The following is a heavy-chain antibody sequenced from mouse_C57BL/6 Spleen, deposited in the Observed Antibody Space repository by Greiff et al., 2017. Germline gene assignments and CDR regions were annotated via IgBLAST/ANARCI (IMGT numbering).Heavy chain of an antibody. CDR1: GYSFTDYN. CDR2: INPNYGTT. V-gene: IGHV1-39*01. J-gene: IGHJ2*01. D-gene: IGHD2-4*01. CDR3: ASSLYDNAGYFDY. Sequence: VQLQESGPELVKPGASVKISCKASGYSFTDYNMNWVKQSNGQSLEWIGVINPNYGTTSYNQKFKSKATLTVAQSSSTAYMQLNSLTSEDSAVYDGASSLYDNAGYFDYWGQGTTLTVSS.